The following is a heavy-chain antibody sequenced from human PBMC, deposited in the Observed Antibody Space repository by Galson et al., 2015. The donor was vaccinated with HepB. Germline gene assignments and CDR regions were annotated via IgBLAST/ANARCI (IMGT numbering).Heavy chain of an antibody. D-gene: IGHD6-19*01. CDR3: AKDLAVAGTYRQENWFDP. J-gene: IGHJ5*02. CDR2: IRYDGSNK. Sequence: SLRLSCAASGFTFSSYGMHWVRQAPGKGLEWVAFIRYDGSNKYYADSVKGRFTISRDNSKNTPYLQMNSLRAEDTAVYYCAKDLAVAGTYRQENWFDPWGQGTLVTVSS. CDR1: GFTFSSYG. V-gene: IGHV3-30*02.